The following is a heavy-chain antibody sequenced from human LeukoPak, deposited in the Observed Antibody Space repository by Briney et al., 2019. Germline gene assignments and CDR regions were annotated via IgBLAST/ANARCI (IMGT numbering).Heavy chain of an antibody. CDR1: GGSFSSYY. J-gene: IGHJ4*02. D-gene: IGHD6-19*01. CDR3: ARETEVPGGRSWDF. V-gene: IGHV4-4*07. CDR2: IHPSVTS. Sequence: SETLSLSCTVSGGSFSSYYWTWIRQPAGKGLEWIGRIHPSVTSIHNPSLKSRVIMSLDMSNNQFSLKVRSVTAADTAVYYCARETEVPGGRSWDFWGQGTLVTVSS.